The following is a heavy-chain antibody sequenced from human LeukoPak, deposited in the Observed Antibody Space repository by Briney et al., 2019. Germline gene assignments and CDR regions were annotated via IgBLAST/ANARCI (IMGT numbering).Heavy chain of an antibody. CDR1: GFIFSSYW. CDR2: IKEDGSKE. CDR3: ARRALRYCSSTSCPAQYYGVDV. V-gene: IGHV3-7*03. J-gene: IGHJ6*04. Sequence: GGSLRLSCAASGFIFSSYWMSWVRQAPGKGLEWVANIKEDGSKEYYVDSVKGRFTISRDNAKNSLYLQTNSLRAEDTAVYYCARRALRYCSSTSCPAQYYGVDVWGKGTTVTVSS. D-gene: IGHD2-2*01.